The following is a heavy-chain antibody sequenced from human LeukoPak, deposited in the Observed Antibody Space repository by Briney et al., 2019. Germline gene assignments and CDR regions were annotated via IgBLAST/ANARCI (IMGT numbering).Heavy chain of an antibody. V-gene: IGHV4-4*07. CDR3: TRRLAARPDY. CDR2: IYTSGST. D-gene: IGHD6-6*01. J-gene: IGHJ4*02. CDR1: GGSISSYY. Sequence: KPSETLSLTCTVSGGSISSYYWSWIRQPAGKGLEWIGRIYTSGSTNYNPSLKSRVTISVDTSNNQFSLKLSSVTAADTAVYYCTRRLAARPDYWGQGTLVTVSS.